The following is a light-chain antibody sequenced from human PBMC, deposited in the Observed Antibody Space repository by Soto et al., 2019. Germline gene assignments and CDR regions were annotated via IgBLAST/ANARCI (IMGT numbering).Light chain of an antibody. V-gene: IGKV3-11*01. J-gene: IGKJ4*01. CDR2: DAS. CDR3: QQRGSGLT. CDR1: QSVSSY. Sequence: ETVLTQSPATLSLSPGERATLSCRANQSVSSYLAWYQQKPGQAPRLLIYDASNRATGIPARFSGSGSGTASPLPSSSLGPEDFAVYYCQQRGSGLTFGGGTRVEL.